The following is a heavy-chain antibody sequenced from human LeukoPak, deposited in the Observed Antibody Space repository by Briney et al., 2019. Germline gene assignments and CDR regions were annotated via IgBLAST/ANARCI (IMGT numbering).Heavy chain of an antibody. CDR2: INHSGST. D-gene: IGHD6-13*01. CDR3: ARRRPYRSSRAFDI. Sequence: SETLSLTCAVYGGSFSGYYWSWIRQPPGKGLEWIGEINHSGSTNYNPSLKSRVTISVDTSKNQFSLKLSSVTAADTAVYYCARRRPYRSSRAFDIWGQGTMVTVSS. CDR1: GGSFSGYY. V-gene: IGHV4-34*01. J-gene: IGHJ3*02.